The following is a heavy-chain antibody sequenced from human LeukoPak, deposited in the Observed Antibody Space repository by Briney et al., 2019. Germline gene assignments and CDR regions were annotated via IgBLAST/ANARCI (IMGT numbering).Heavy chain of an antibody. CDR3: ARGDSSSWSDAFDI. CDR2: IIPILGIA. V-gene: IGHV1-69*04. J-gene: IGHJ3*02. D-gene: IGHD6-13*01. CDR1: GGTFSSYA. Sequence: ASVKVSCKASGGTFSSYAISWVRQAPGQGLEWMGRIIPILGIANYAQKFQGRVTITAGKSTSTAYMELSSLRSEDTAVYYCARGDSSSWSDAFDIWGQGTMVTVSS.